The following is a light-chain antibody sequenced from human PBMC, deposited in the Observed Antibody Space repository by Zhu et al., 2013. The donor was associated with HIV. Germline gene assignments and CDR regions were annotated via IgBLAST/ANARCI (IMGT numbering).Light chain of an antibody. CDR3: QQRSNWPLT. Sequence: EIVLTQSPGTLSLSPGDTGTLSCRASQSVSRSSLAWYQHKPGQAPRLVLFGVSSRAAGIPDRFSGSGSGTDFTLTISSLEPEDFAVYYCQQRSNWPLTFGGGTKVEIK. CDR2: GVS. J-gene: IGKJ4*01. CDR1: QSVSRSS. V-gene: IGKV3-11*01.